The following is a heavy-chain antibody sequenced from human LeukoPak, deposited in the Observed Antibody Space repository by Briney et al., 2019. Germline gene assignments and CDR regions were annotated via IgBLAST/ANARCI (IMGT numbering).Heavy chain of an antibody. D-gene: IGHD3-22*01. J-gene: IGHJ3*02. CDR2: IYYSGST. CDR3: ARGSYYDSSGFDAFDI. CDR1: GGSISSYY. V-gene: IGHV4-59*01. Sequence: PSETLSLTCTVSGGSISSYYWSWIRQPPGKGLEWVGYIYYSGSTNYNPSLKSRVTISVDTSKNQFSLKLSSVTAADTAVYYCARGSYYDSSGFDAFDIWGQGTMVTVSS.